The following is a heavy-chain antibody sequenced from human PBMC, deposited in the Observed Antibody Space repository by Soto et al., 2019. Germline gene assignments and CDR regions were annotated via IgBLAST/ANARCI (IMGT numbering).Heavy chain of an antibody. CDR1: GFTFSSYW. J-gene: IGHJ6*02. CDR2: IKGDGSSM. V-gene: IGHV3-74*01. CDR3: ERGIRNYYGVDV. D-gene: IGHD5-18*01. Sequence: EVQLVESGGGLVQPGGSLRLSCAASGFTFSSYWMHWVRQVPGKGLVWVSRIKGDGSSMNYADSVKGRFTISRDNAKNTLYVQMNSLTAEDTAVYYCERGIRNYYGVDVWGQGTTVTVSS.